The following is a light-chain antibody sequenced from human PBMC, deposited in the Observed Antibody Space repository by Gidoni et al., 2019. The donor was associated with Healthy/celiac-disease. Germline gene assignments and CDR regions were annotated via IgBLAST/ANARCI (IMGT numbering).Light chain of an antibody. V-gene: IGKV1-39*01. Sequence: DIQMTQSPSSLSASVGDRVTITCRASQSISSYLNWYQQKPGKAPKLLIYAASSLQSGVPSRFSGSGSGTDFTLTISSLQPEDVATYYCQQSYSTPDFGGGTKVEIK. CDR2: AAS. CDR1: QSISSY. J-gene: IGKJ4*01. CDR3: QQSYSTPD.